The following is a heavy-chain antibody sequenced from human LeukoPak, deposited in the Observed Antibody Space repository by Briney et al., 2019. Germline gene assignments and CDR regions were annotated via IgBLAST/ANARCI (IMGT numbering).Heavy chain of an antibody. CDR3: TRPGYSVPFDI. J-gene: IGHJ3*02. CDR1: GFTFSGSA. D-gene: IGHD6-13*01. Sequence: PGGSLRLSCAASGFTFSGSAMHWVRQASGKGLEWVGRVRSKPNNYATAYAASVKGRFTISRDDSKNTAYLQMNSLKTEDTAVYYCTRPGYSVPFDIWGQGTMVTVSS. V-gene: IGHV3-73*01. CDR2: VRSKPNNYAT.